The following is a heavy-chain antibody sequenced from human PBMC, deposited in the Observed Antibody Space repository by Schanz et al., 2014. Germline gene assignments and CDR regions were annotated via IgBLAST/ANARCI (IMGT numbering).Heavy chain of an antibody. CDR2: IRYDGSNN. CDR1: GFTFSSYG. D-gene: IGHD6-6*01. Sequence: QVQLVESGGGVVQPGGSLRLSCAASGFTFSSYGMHWVRQAPGKGLEWVAFIRYDGSNNYYADSVKGRFTISRDNSKNTLYLQMNSLRAEDTAVYYCARGYSSSMDVWGQGTTVTVSS. V-gene: IGHV3-30*02. CDR3: ARGYSSSMDV. J-gene: IGHJ6*02.